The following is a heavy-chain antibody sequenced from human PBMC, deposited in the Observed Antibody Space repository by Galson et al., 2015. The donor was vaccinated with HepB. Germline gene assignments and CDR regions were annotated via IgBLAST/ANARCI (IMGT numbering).Heavy chain of an antibody. D-gene: IGHD2-8*01. CDR2: IYYSGST. V-gene: IGHV4-39*01. Sequence: SETLSLTCIVSGDSISSSNYYWGWIRQPPGKVLEWIGSIYYSGSTHYNPSLKSRATISLDTSRNQFSLKLSSVTAADTALYYCASHHCTDVPCHEGYYYFMDVWGKGTTVTVSS. CDR1: GDSISSSNYY. CDR3: ASHHCTDVPCHEGYYYFMDV. J-gene: IGHJ6*03.